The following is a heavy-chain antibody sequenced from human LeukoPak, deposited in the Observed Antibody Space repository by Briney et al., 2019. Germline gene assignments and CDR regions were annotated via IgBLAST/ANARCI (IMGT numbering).Heavy chain of an antibody. V-gene: IGHV3-23*01. CDR2: ISGSGDNT. CDR1: GFTFSSYA. J-gene: IGHJ3*02. Sequence: GGSLRLSCAASGFTFSSYAMSWVRQAPGKGLEWVSGISGSGDNTYYADSVKGRFNISRDSSKNTLYLQTSSLRVEDTAVYYCASQGRGAFDIWGQGTMVTVSS. D-gene: IGHD3-10*01. CDR3: ASQGRGAFDI.